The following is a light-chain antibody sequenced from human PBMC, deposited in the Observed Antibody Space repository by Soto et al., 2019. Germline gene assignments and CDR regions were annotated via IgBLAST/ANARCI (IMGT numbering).Light chain of an antibody. CDR1: QTVNNY. CDR3: QQRSNSLT. CDR2: DAS. V-gene: IGKV3-11*01. J-gene: IGKJ4*01. Sequence: IVMTQYPATLSLSPGESATLSFRTSQTVNNYVAWYQQRHGQPPRLLIHDASKRATGVPARFSGSGSGTDFTLTISSLEPEDSAVYYCQQRSNSLTFGGGTKVDIK.